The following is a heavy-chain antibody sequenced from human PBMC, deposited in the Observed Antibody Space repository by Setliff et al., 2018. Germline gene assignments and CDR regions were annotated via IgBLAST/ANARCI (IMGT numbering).Heavy chain of an antibody. Sequence: PGGSLRLSCAASGFSFSYFYMSWVRQAPGKGLEWLSKISGDGITIFYADSVRGRFTTSRDNAKNSVFLQMNSLRADDTAVYDCARDGVYYAMDVWGQGTTVTVSS. CDR2: ISGDGITI. V-gene: IGHV3-11*04. CDR1: GFSFSYFY. CDR3: ARDGVYYAMDV. J-gene: IGHJ6*02.